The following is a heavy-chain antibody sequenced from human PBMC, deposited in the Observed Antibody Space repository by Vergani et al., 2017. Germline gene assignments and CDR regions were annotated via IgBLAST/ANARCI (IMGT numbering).Heavy chain of an antibody. Sequence: QVQLVESGGGVVQPGRSRRLSCAVSGFRFSDYGMHWVRQAPGRGLEWVALISYDGDTTYYEDSVKGRFTISRDNSKNTLFLQMHSLRVEDTALYYCAKFPLNITTPDRGDFWGQGSLVTVSS. J-gene: IGHJ4*02. V-gene: IGHV3-30*18. D-gene: IGHD1-1*01. CDR1: GFRFSDYG. CDR3: AKFPLNITTPDRGDF. CDR2: ISYDGDTT.